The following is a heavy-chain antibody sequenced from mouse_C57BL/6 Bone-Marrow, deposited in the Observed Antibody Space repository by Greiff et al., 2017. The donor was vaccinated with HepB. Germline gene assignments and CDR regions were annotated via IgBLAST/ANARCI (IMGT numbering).Heavy chain of an antibody. V-gene: IGHV1-80*01. CDR1: GYAFSSYW. CDR3: ARLSGYYVMDY. Sequence: QVQLQQSGAELVKPGASVKISCKASGYAFSSYWMNWVKQRPGKGLEWIGQIYPGDGDTNYNGKFKGKATLTADKSSSTAYMQLSSLSSEDSAVYFCARLSGYYVMDYWGQGTSVTVSS. CDR2: IYPGDGDT. J-gene: IGHJ4*01.